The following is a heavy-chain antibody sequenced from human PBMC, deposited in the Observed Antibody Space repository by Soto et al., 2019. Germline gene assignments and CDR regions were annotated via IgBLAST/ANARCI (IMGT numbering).Heavy chain of an antibody. CDR2: ISSNGGST. Sequence: HPGGSLRLSCSASGFTFSSYAMHWVRQAPGKGLEYVSAISSNGGSTYYADSVKGRFTISRDNSKNTLYLQMSSLRAEDTAVYYCVKDKSYGDYDFSGMDVWGQGTTVTVSS. CDR3: VKDKSYGDYDFSGMDV. CDR1: GFTFSSYA. J-gene: IGHJ6*02. V-gene: IGHV3-64D*08. D-gene: IGHD4-17*01.